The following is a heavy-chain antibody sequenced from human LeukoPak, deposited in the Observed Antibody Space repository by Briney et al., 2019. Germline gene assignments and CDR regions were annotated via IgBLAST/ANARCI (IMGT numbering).Heavy chain of an antibody. Sequence: SETLPLTCAVYGGSFSGYYWSWIRQPPGKGLEWIGEINHSGSTNYNPSLKSRVTISVDTSKNQFSLKLSSVTAADTAVYYCARVLVSEGYCSSTSCYTLYYGMDVWGKGTTVTVSS. D-gene: IGHD2-2*02. CDR2: INHSGST. V-gene: IGHV4-34*01. J-gene: IGHJ6*04. CDR3: ARVLVSEGYCSSTSCYTLYYGMDV. CDR1: GGSFSGYY.